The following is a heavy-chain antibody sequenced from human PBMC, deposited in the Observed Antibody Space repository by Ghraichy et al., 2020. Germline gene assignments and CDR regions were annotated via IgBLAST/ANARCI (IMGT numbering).Heavy chain of an antibody. V-gene: IGHV3-15*01. D-gene: IGHD3-3*01. Sequence: LSLTCAASGFTFKNVWMSWVRQAPGKGLEWVGRIRSQTDGGTTEYAEPVKGRFTISRHDAENTVSLEMTTLKIEDTAVYYCATDRTSSGVVIVSLDVWGQGTTVSVS. CDR2: IRSQTDGGTT. CDR1: GFTFKNVW. J-gene: IGHJ6*02. CDR3: ATDRTSSGVVIVSLDV.